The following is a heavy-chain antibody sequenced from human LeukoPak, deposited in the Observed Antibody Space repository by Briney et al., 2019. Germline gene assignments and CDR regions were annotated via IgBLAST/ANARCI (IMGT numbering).Heavy chain of an antibody. Sequence: SGTLSLTCTVSGGSISSGGYYWSWIRQHPGKGLEWIGYIYYSGSTYYNPSLKSRVTISVDTSKNQFSLKLSSVTAADTAVYYCARVPSRYCSSTSCFSFDYWGQGTLVTVSS. J-gene: IGHJ4*02. CDR1: GGSISSGGYY. V-gene: IGHV4-31*03. CDR2: IYYSGST. D-gene: IGHD2-2*01. CDR3: ARVPSRYCSSTSCFSFDY.